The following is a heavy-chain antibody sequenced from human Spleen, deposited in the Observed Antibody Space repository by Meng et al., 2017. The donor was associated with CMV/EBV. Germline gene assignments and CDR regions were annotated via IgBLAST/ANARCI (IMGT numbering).Heavy chain of an antibody. CDR2: ISGNDGGT. CDR1: GFTFSSYG. V-gene: IGHV3-23*01. J-gene: IGHJ4*02. D-gene: IGHD6-13*01. Sequence: SCAASGFTFSSYGMSWVRQAPGKGLEWVSVISGNDGGTNYADSVKGRFTISRDNSKNTLYLQMNSLRVEDTAVYYCAKDSQPGIVEAGTNFDYWGQGTLVTVSS. CDR3: AKDSQPGIVEAGTNFDY.